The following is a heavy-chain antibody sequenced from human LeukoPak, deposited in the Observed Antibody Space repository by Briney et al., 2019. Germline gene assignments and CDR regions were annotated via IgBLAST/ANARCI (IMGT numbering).Heavy chain of an antibody. CDR3: ARFQYDSSGYYFDY. J-gene: IGHJ4*02. D-gene: IGHD3-22*01. V-gene: IGHV4-61*05. CDR1: GGSISSSSYH. CDR2: IYYSGST. Sequence: SETLSLTCTVSGGSISSSSYHWGWIRQPPGKGLEWIGYIYYSGSTNYNPSLKSRVTISVDASKNQFSLKLSSVTAADTAVYYCARFQYDSSGYYFDYWGQGTLVTVSS.